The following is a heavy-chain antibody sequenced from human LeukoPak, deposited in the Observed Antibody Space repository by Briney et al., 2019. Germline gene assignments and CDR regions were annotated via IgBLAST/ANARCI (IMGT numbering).Heavy chain of an antibody. CDR1: GFTFSSYA. Sequence: GGSLRLSCAASGFTFSSYAMSWVRQAPGKGLEWVSAISGSGGSTYYADSMKGRFTISRDNSKNTLYLQMNSLRAEDTAVYYCAKGGSGSYYPYSSYYFDYWGQGTLVTVSS. J-gene: IGHJ4*02. CDR2: ISGSGGST. D-gene: IGHD1-26*01. V-gene: IGHV3-23*01. CDR3: AKGGSGSYYPYSSYYFDY.